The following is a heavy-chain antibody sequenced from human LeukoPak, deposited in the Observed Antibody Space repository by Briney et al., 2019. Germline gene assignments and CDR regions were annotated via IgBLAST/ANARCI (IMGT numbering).Heavy chain of an antibody. CDR2: IYYSGST. CDR3: AREYNDYYYGSGSYLDY. CDR1: GGSMSSGGYY. D-gene: IGHD3-10*01. Sequence: TSQTLSLTCTVSGGSMSSGGYYWSWIRQHPGKGLEWIGYIYYSGSTYYNPSLKSRVTISVDTSKNQFSLKLSSVTAADTAVYYCAREYNDYYYGSGSYLDYWGQGTLVTVSS. V-gene: IGHV4-31*03. J-gene: IGHJ4*02.